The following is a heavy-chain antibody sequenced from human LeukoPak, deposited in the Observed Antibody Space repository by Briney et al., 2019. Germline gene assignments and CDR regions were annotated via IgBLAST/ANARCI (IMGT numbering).Heavy chain of an antibody. CDR2: IKQDGSER. V-gene: IGHV3-7*03. J-gene: IGHJ5*01. D-gene: IGHD1-26*01. CDR1: RFTFSSYW. CDR3: ARVSGNYYRWFDS. Sequence: GGSLRLSCAASRFTFSSYWMSWVRQAPGKGLEWVANIKQDGSERYYVDSVKGRFTISRDNAKNSLYLQMNSLRAEDTAVYYCARVSGNYYRWFDSWGQGTLVTVSS.